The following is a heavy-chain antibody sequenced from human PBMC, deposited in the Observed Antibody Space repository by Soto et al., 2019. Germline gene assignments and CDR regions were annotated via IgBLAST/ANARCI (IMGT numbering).Heavy chain of an antibody. D-gene: IGHD3-16*02. V-gene: IGHV1-18*01. CDR3: ARDRGVVYDYIWGSYRAHFDY. J-gene: IGHJ4*02. CDR1: GYTFTSYG. Sequence: ASVKVSCKASGYTFTSYGISWVRQAPGQGLEWMGWISAYNGNTNYAQKLQGRVTMTTDTSTSTAYMELRSLRSDDTAVYYCARDRGVVYDYIWGSYRAHFDYWGQGTLVTVSS. CDR2: ISAYNGNT.